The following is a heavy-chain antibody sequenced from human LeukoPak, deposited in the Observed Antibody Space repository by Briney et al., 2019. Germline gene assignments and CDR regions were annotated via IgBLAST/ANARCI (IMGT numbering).Heavy chain of an antibody. V-gene: IGHV1-24*01. Sequence: ASVKVSCKASGGTFSSYAISWVRQAPGKGLEWMGGFDPEDGETIYAHKFQGRVTMTEDTSADTAYMELSSLRSEDTAVYYCASSRGPRPYYFDYWGQGTRVTVSS. J-gene: IGHJ4*02. CDR3: ASSRGPRPYYFDY. CDR1: GGTFSSYA. CDR2: FDPEDGET.